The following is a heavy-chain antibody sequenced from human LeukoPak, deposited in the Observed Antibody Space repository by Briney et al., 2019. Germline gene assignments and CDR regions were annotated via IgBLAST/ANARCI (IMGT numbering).Heavy chain of an antibody. V-gene: IGHV3-48*01. D-gene: IGHD3-3*01. CDR3: ARDFWSGYYTADY. J-gene: IGHJ4*02. CDR1: GFTFSSYS. Sequence: GGSLRLSCAASGFTFSSYSMNWVRQAPGKGLEWVSYISSSSSTIYYADSVKGRFTISRDNAKNSLYLQMNSLRAEDTAVYYCARDFWSGYYTADYWGQGTLVTVSS. CDR2: ISSSSSTI.